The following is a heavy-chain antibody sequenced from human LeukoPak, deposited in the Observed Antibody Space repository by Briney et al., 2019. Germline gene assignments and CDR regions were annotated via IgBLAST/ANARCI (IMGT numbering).Heavy chain of an antibody. CDR1: GGSISSNY. V-gene: IGHV4-59*01. J-gene: IGHJ5*02. D-gene: IGHD3-16*01. CDR3: ARGGRPGFDP. Sequence: SETLSLTCTVSGGSISSNYWSWIRQPPGKGLEWIGYIYYSGSTNYNPSLKSRVTISVDTSKNQFSLKLSSVTAADTAVYYCARGGRPGFDPWGQGTLVTVSS. CDR2: IYYSGST.